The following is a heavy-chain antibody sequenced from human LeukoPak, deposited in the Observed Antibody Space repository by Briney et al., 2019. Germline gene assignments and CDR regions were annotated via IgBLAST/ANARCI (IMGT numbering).Heavy chain of an antibody. CDR2: ISWNSGSI. CDR1: GFTFDDYA. CDR3: AKGPHDGSGWYGPAGAFDI. V-gene: IGHV3-9*01. Sequence: GGSLRLSCAASGFTFDDYAMHWVRQAPGKGLEWVSGISWNSGSIGYADSVKGRFTISRDNAKNSLYLQMNSLRAEDTALYYCAKGPHDGSGWYGPAGAFDIWGQGTMVTVSS. D-gene: IGHD6-19*01. J-gene: IGHJ3*02.